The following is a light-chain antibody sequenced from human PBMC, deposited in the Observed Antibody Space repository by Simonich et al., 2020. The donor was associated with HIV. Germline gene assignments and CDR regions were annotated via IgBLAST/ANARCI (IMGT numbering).Light chain of an antibody. V-gene: IGKV4-1*01. CDR1: QGVLYSSKNKNY. J-gene: IGKJ4*01. CDR3: QQYYSPPLT. CDR2: WAS. Sequence: DIVMTQSPDSLAVSLGERATINCKSSQGVLYSSKNKNYLAWYQQKPGQPPKRLIYWASTRESGVPDRFSGSGSGTDFTLTISSLQAEDVAVYYCQQYYSPPLTFGGGTKVDVK.